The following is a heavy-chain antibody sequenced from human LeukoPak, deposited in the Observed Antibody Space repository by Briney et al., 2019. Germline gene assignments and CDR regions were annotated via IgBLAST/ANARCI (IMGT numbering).Heavy chain of an antibody. D-gene: IGHD4-23*01. Sequence: GGSLRLSCAASGFIFSSYSMNWVRQAPGKGLEWVSSISSSSSYIYYADSVKGRFTISRDNAKNSLYLQMNSLRAEDTAVYYCACPGGGNSGGYWGQGTLVTVSS. V-gene: IGHV3-21*01. CDR1: GFIFSSYS. CDR2: ISSSSSYI. J-gene: IGHJ4*02. CDR3: ACPGGGNSGGY.